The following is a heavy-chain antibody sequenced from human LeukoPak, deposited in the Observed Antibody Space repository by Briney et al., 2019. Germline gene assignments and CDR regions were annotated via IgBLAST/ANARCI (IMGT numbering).Heavy chain of an antibody. Sequence: GGSRRLSCAASGFTFRNSYMHWVRQAPGKGLVWVSRIDNDGSTTYADSVKGRFTISRDNAKSTVFLQLNSLKAEDTAVYYCARDLNYNFDYWGQGTLVTVSS. CDR1: GFTFRNSY. CDR3: ARDLNYNFDY. V-gene: IGHV3-74*01. D-gene: IGHD1-7*01. J-gene: IGHJ4*02. CDR2: IDNDGST.